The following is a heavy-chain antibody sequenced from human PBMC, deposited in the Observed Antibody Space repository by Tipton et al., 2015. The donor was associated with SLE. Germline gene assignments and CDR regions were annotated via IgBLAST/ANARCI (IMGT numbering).Heavy chain of an antibody. CDR3: ARLQYRLLYYYMDV. J-gene: IGHJ6*03. D-gene: IGHD3-16*02. V-gene: IGHV4-31*03. Sequence: TLSLTCTVSGGSISSDNYFWSWIRQLPGKGLEWIGYIYYSGNTYYNPSLSSRITISMDSSKNQFSLKVTSVTAADTAVYYCARLQYRLLYYYMDVWGKGTTVTVSS. CDR2: IYYSGNT. CDR1: GGSISSDNYF.